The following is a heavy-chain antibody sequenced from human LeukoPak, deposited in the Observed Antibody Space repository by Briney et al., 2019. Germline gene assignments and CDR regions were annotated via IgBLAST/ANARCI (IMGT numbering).Heavy chain of an antibody. CDR3: ARGDKQLLFNRNKGGFDP. CDR1: GFTFDDYT. D-gene: IGHD1-14*01. Sequence: GGSLRLSCAASGFTFDDYTMHWVRQAPGKGLEWVSLITWDADSTYYAASVKGRFTISRDNSKYSLYLQMNSLRPEDTAVYYCARGDKQLLFNRNKGGFDPWGQGALVTVSS. CDR2: ITWDADST. J-gene: IGHJ5*02. V-gene: IGHV3-43*01.